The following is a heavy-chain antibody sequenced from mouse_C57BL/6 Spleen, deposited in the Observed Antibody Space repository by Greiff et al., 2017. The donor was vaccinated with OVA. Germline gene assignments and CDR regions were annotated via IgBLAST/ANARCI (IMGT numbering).Heavy chain of an antibody. V-gene: IGHV14-4*01. Sequence: VQLQQSGAELVRPGASVKLSCTASGFNITYAYLPFLQPRPSQCLSWIGWIDPENGDTEYASKFQGKATITADTSSNTAYLQLSSLTSEDTAVYYCTTGGYRGYFDDWGQGTTLTVSS. D-gene: IGHD2-14*01. CDR1: GFNITYAY. CDR3: TTGGYRGYFDD. CDR2: IDPENGDT. J-gene: IGHJ2*01.